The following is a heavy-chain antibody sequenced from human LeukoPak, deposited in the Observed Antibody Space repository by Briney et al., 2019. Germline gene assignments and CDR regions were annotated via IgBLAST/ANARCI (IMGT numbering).Heavy chain of an antibody. Sequence: SGTLSLTCAVSGGSIDNSNWWSWVRQAPGKGLEWIGEMYHSGSTNYNPSLKSRVTISVDKSKNQFSLRLSSVTAADTAVYYCARLWGDGYNLDYWGQGTLVTVSS. J-gene: IGHJ4*02. CDR3: ARLWGDGYNLDY. V-gene: IGHV4-4*02. CDR2: MYHSGST. CDR1: GGSIDNSNW. D-gene: IGHD5-24*01.